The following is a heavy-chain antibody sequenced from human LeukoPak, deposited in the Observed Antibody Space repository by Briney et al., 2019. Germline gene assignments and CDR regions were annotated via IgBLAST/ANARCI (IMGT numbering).Heavy chain of an antibody. J-gene: IGHJ4*02. V-gene: IGHV3-21*04. D-gene: IGHD3-3*01. CDR3: AKSRSGYYTLSEY. CDR1: GFTFSSYS. Sequence: KAGGSLRLSCAASGFTFSSYSMNWVRQAPGKGLEWVSSISSSSSYIYYADSVKGRFTISRDNAKNSLYLQMNSLRAEDTAAYYCAKSRSGYYTLSEYWGQGTLVTVSS. CDR2: ISSSSSYI.